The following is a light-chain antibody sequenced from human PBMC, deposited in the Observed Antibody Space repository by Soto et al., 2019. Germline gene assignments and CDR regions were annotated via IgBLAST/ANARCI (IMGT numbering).Light chain of an antibody. CDR2: YNN. Sequence: SVLTQPPSASETPGQTVSISCSGSNSNIASNTVNWYQHLPGTAPKLLIYYNNQRPSGVPDRFSGSKSGTSASPAISGLQSEDESDYYCAAWDDTLKRYVFGTGTKVTVL. CDR3: AAWDDTLKRYV. V-gene: IGLV1-44*01. J-gene: IGLJ1*01. CDR1: NSNIASNT.